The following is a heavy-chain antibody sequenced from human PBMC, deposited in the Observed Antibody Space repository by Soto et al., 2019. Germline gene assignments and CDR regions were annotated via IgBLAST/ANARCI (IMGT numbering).Heavy chain of an antibody. V-gene: IGHV3-48*04. D-gene: IGHD5-12*01. Sequence: EVQLVESGGGLVQPGGSLRLSCAASGFKFSDYSMNWVRQAPGKGLEWVSYISRSNSTTYYAASGRGRFTISRDNAKNVLFLQLNSLRAEDTAVYYCARDTNHYDWLDYWGQGTLVTVSS. CDR1: GFKFSDYS. CDR3: ARDTNHYDWLDY. CDR2: ISRSNSTT. J-gene: IGHJ4*02.